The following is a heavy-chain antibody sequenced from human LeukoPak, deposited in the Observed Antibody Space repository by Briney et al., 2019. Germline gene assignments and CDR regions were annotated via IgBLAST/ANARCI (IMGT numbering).Heavy chain of an antibody. CDR1: GYTFTSYY. CDR3: ARDRLPERPYNWNAGNELDY. V-gene: IGHV1-46*01. J-gene: IGHJ4*02. D-gene: IGHD1-20*01. Sequence: ASVKVSCKASGYTFTSYYMHWVRQAPGQGLEWMGIINPSGGSTSYAQKFQGRVTMTRDTSTSTVYMELSSLRSEDTAVYYCARDRLPERPYNWNAGNELDYWGQGTLVTVSS. CDR2: INPSGGST.